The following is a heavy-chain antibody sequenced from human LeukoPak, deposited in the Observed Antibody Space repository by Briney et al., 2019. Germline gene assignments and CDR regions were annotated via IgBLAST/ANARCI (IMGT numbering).Heavy chain of an antibody. V-gene: IGHV1-69-2*01. CDR2: VDPEDGET. D-gene: IGHD3-22*01. CDR3: AIEYYYDSSGYYQY. Sequence: ASVKVSCKVSGYTFTDYYMHWVQQAPGKGLEWMGLVDPEDGETIYAEKFRGRVTITADTSTDTAYMELSSLRSEDTAVYYCAIEYYYDSSGYYQYWGQGTLVTVSS. CDR1: GYTFTDYY. J-gene: IGHJ4*02.